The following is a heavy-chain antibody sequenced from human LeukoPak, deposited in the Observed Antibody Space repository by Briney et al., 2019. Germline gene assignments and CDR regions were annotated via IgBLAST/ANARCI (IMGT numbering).Heavy chain of an antibody. D-gene: IGHD3-22*01. CDR3: ARDKGYYDSSGYYDDY. J-gene: IGHJ4*02. CDR1: GFTFSSYS. Sequence: PAGSLRLSCAASGFTFSSYSMNWVRQAPGKGLEWVSSISSSSSYIYYADSVKGRFTISRDNAKNSLYLQMNSLRAEDTAVYYCARDKGYYDSSGYYDDYWGQGTLVTVSS. V-gene: IGHV3-21*01. CDR2: ISSSSSYI.